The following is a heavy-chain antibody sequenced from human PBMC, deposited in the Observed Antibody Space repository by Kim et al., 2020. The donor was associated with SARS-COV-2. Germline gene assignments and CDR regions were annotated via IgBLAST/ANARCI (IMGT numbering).Heavy chain of an antibody. CDR2: INHSGST. V-gene: IGHV4-34*01. Sequence: SETLSLTCAVYGGSFSGYYWSWIRQPPGKGLEWIGEINHSGSTNYNPSLKSRVTISVDTSKNQFSLKLSSVTAADTAVYYCARGPRRYGAPLSAFDYWGQGTLVTVSS. D-gene: IGHD5-18*01. CDR1: GGSFSGYY. J-gene: IGHJ4*02. CDR3: ARGPRRYGAPLSAFDY.